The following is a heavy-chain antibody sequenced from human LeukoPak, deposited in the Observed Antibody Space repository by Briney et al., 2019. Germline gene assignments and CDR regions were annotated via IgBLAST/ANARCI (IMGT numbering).Heavy chain of an antibody. D-gene: IGHD2-8*02. CDR1: LYTFTGDY. CDR3: ARGSLYWSDY. CDR2: INPNSGGT. V-gene: IGHV1-2*02. J-gene: IGHJ4*02. Sequence: ASVKVSCKASLYTFTGDYMHWVRQAPRQGLEWMGWINPNSGGTNYAQKFQGRVTMTRDTSISTAYMELSRLRSDDTAVYYCARGSLYWSDYWGQGTLVTVSS.